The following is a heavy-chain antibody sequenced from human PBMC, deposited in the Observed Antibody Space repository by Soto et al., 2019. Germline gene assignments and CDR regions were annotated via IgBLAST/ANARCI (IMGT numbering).Heavy chain of an antibody. CDR1: GGSISSYY. CDR2: IYYSGST. Sequence: SETLSLTCTVSGGSISSYYWSWIRQPPGKGLEWVGYIYYSGSTNYNPSLKSRVTISVDTSKNQFSLKLSSVTAADTAVYYCAAGRGSYYEHDYWGQGTLVTVSS. J-gene: IGHJ4*02. D-gene: IGHD1-26*01. CDR3: AAGRGSYYEHDY. V-gene: IGHV4-59*01.